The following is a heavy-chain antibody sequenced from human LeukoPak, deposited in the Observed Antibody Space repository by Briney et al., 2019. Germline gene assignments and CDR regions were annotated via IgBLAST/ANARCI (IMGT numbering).Heavy chain of an antibody. Sequence: SETLSLTCTVSGGSISSNSFYWGWIRQPPGKGLGWIGSIYYSGSTYYNPSLKSRVTISVDTSKNQFSLKLSSVTVADTAVYYCARNRYYYGSGNYGVPNWFDPWGQGTLVTVSS. CDR2: IYYSGST. D-gene: IGHD3-10*01. CDR3: ARNRYYYGSGNYGVPNWFDP. J-gene: IGHJ5*02. CDR1: GGSISSNSFY. V-gene: IGHV4-39*01.